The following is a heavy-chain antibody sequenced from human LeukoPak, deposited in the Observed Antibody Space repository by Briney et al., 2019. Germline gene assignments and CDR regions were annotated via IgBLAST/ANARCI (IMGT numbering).Heavy chain of an antibody. CDR1: GGSISRGGYS. Sequence: PSETLSLTCTVSGGSISRGGYSWSWLRQPPGKGLEWIGYIYYSGSTYYNPSLKSRVTISVDTSKNQFSLKLSSVTAADTAVYYCARANGGANYYYYMNVWGKGTTVTVSS. J-gene: IGHJ6*03. CDR2: IYYSGST. CDR3: ARANGGANYYYYMNV. V-gene: IGHV4-30-4*07.